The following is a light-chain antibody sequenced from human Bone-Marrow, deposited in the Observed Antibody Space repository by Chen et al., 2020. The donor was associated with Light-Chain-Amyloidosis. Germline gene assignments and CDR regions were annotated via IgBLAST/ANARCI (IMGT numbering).Light chain of an antibody. CDR2: RDT. Sequence: SYELTQPPSVSVSPGQTARINCSGDDLPTKYAYWYQQKPGQAPVLVIHRDTERPSGISERFSGSSSGATATLTISGVQAEDEADYHCQSADSSGTYDVIVGGGTKLTVL. V-gene: IGLV3-25*03. CDR1: DLPTKY. J-gene: IGLJ2*01. CDR3: QSADSSGTYDVI.